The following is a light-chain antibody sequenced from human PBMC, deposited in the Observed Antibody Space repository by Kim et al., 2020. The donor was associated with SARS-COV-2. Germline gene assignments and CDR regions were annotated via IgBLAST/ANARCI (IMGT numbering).Light chain of an antibody. V-gene: IGKV1-5*01. CDR3: QQYFSHPNT. J-gene: IGKJ2*01. CDR2: DAS. Sequence: SASVGDRVAITCRASHSINNWLAWYQPKPGKAPKLLISDASTLESGVPTRFSGSGSETEYTLTIGTLHPEDFATYYCQQYFSHPNTFGQGTKLEIK. CDR1: HSINNW.